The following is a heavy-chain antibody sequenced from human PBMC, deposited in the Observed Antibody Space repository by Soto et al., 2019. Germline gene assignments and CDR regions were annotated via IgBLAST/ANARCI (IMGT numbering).Heavy chain of an antibody. V-gene: IGHV3-53*01. J-gene: IGHJ3*02. CDR1: GFSVSNTY. Sequence: EVQLVESGGGLIQPGGSLRLSCAVSGFSVSNTYMSWVRQAPGKGLEWISVIYRGRATYYADSVKGRFTISRDDSRNTVYLQMNSLTTADTAVYLCARDRSDSSRADSFDIWGQGTMVTVSS. CDR3: ARDRSDSSRADSFDI. CDR2: IYRGRAT. D-gene: IGHD6-25*01.